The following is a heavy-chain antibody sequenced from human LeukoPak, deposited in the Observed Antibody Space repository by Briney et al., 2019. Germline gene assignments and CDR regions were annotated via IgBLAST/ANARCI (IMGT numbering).Heavy chain of an antibody. CDR2: INHSGST. V-gene: IGHV4-34*01. Sequence: SETLSLTCAVYGGSFSGYYWSWIRQPPGKGLEWIGEINHSGSTNYNPSLKSRVTISVDTSKNQFSLKLSSVTAADTAVYYCAREWAGSGSSHLVAVWGKGTTVTVSS. CDR1: GGSFSGYY. J-gene: IGHJ6*04. D-gene: IGHD1-26*01. CDR3: AREWAGSGSSHLVAV.